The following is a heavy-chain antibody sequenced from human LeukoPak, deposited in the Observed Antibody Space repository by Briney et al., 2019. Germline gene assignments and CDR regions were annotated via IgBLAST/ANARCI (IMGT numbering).Heavy chain of an antibody. Sequence: GRSLRLSCAASGFTFSRYGMDWVRQAPGKGLEWVAVIWYDGSNKYYADSVKGRFTISRDNSKNTVYLQMNSPRVEDTAVYYCARGDPGIAAAGFDSWGQGTLVTVSS. CDR3: ARGDPGIAAAGFDS. CDR2: IWYDGSNK. CDR1: GFTFSRYG. J-gene: IGHJ4*02. D-gene: IGHD6-13*01. V-gene: IGHV3-33*01.